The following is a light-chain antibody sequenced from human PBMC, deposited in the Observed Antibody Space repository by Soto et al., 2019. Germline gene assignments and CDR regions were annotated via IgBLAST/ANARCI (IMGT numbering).Light chain of an antibody. Sequence: QSARTQPPSASGSPGQSVTISCTGTSSDVGGYNFVSWYQQHPGKAPKLIIYEVTKRPSGVPDRFSGSKSGNTASLTVSGLQAEDEADYYCSSYSGTNNYVFGTGTKVTVL. J-gene: IGLJ1*01. CDR3: SSYSGTNNYV. V-gene: IGLV2-8*01. CDR2: EVT. CDR1: SSDVGGYNF.